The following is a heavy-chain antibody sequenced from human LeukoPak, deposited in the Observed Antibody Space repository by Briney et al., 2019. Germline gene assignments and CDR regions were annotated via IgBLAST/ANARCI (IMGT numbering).Heavy chain of an antibody. J-gene: IGHJ3*02. CDR1: GGSISSNSYY. Sequence: SETLSLTCTVSGGSISSNSYYWGWIRQPPGKGLELIGSIYYSGSTYYNPSLRSRVTISVDTSKNQFSLKLSSVTAADTAVYYCARKNDFDIWGQGTLVTVSS. V-gene: IGHV4-39*07. CDR3: ARKNDFDI. D-gene: IGHD2/OR15-2a*01. CDR2: IYYSGST.